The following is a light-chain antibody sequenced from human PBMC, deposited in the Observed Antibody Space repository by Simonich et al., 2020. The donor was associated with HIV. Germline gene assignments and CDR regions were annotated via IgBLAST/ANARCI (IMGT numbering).Light chain of an antibody. Sequence: DIVMTQSPDSLAVSLGERATFNCKSSRSVLYISNNKNYLAWYQQKPGQPPKLLIYWASTRESGVPDRFSASGSGTDFTLTISSLQAEDVAIYYCQQYYSTPPTFGQGTKVEIK. CDR2: WAS. CDR3: QQYYSTPPT. J-gene: IGKJ1*01. V-gene: IGKV4-1*01. CDR1: RSVLYISNNKNY.